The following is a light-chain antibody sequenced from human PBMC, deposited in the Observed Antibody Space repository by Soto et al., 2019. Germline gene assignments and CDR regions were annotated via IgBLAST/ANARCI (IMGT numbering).Light chain of an antibody. V-gene: IGKV3-15*01. Sequence: EVVMTQSPATLSVSPGERVTLSCRASQSINAHLAWYQQKPGQAPRLLIHGASTRATGIPARFSGSGFGTEFILTFSSLQSEDFAVYYCHQYNTWLWTFGQGTKVEIQ. CDR1: QSINAH. J-gene: IGKJ1*01. CDR2: GAS. CDR3: HQYNTWLWT.